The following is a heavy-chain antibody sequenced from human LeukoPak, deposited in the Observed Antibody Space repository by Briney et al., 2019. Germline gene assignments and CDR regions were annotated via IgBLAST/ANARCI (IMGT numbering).Heavy chain of an antibody. CDR2: INHSGST. J-gene: IGHJ4*02. D-gene: IGHD6-6*01. Sequence: SQTLSLTCTVSGGSISSGDYYWSWIRQPPGKGLEWIGEINHSGSTNYNPSLKSRVTISVDTSKNQFSLKLSSVTAADTAVYYCARGRGFGPGRIAARPTPFDYWGQGTLVTVSS. CDR3: ARGRGFGPGRIAARPTPFDY. V-gene: IGHV4-30-4*01. CDR1: GGSISSGDYY.